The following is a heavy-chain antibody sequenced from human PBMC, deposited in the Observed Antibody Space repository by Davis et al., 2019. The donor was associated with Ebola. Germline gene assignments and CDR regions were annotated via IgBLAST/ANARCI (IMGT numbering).Heavy chain of an antibody. J-gene: IGHJ4*02. Sequence: ASVKVSCKASGYTFTGYYMHWVRQAPGQGLEWMGIINPSGGSTSYAQKFQGRVTMTRDTSTSTVYMELSSLRSEDTAVYYCAKDGGRGQWLDYLLDYWGQGTLVTVSS. CDR1: GYTFTGYY. CDR2: INPSGGST. V-gene: IGHV1-46*01. D-gene: IGHD6-19*01. CDR3: AKDGGRGQWLDYLLDY.